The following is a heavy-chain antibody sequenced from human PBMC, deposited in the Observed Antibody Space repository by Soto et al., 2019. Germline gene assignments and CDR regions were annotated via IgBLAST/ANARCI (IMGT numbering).Heavy chain of an antibody. CDR2: MSSRSDYI. CDR1: GFTFSTYS. D-gene: IGHD3-22*01. CDR3: ARRYYYDTENRDAFDI. Sequence: PGGSLRLSXVDSGFTFSTYSMNWVRQAPGKGLEWVSSMSSRSDYIFYADSVKGRFTISRDNAKNSLYLQMNSLRAEDTAVYYCARRYYYDTENRDAFDIWGQGTLVTVSS. V-gene: IGHV3-21*01. J-gene: IGHJ3*02.